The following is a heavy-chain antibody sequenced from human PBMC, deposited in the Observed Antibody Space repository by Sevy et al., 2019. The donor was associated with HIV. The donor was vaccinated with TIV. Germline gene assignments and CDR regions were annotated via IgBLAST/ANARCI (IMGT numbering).Heavy chain of an antibody. J-gene: IGHJ5*02. V-gene: IGHV3-21*01. CDR1: GFTFSSYS. CDR2: ISSSSSYI. CDR3: ARDGDGSGSYYRSTWFAP. Sequence: GGSLRLSCAASGFTFSSYSMNWVRQAPGKGLEWVSSISSSSSYIYYADSVKGRFTISRDNAKNSLYLQMNSLRAEDTAVYYCARDGDGSGSYYRSTWFAPWGQGTLVPVSS. D-gene: IGHD3-10*01.